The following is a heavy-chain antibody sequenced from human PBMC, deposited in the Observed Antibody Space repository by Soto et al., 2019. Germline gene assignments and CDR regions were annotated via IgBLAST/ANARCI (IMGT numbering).Heavy chain of an antibody. D-gene: IGHD6-19*01. J-gene: IGHJ4*02. V-gene: IGHV3-23*01. CDR2: ISGSGGST. CDR1: GFTFSSYA. CDR3: ASRSSGWYFDY. Sequence: EVQLLESGGGLVQPGGSLRLSCAASGFTFSSYAMSWVRQAPGKGLEWVSAISGSGGSTYYADSVKGRFTISRDNSTNTLYLQMNTLRADDTAVYYCASRSSGWYFDYWGQGTLVTVSS.